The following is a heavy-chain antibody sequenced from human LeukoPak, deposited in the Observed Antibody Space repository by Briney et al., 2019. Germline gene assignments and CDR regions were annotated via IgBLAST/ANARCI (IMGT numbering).Heavy chain of an antibody. D-gene: IGHD5-12*01. V-gene: IGHV7-4-1*02. CDR1: GYTFTSYA. Sequence: ASVKVSCKASGYTFTSYAMNWVRQAPGQGLEWMGWINTNTGNPTYAQGFTGRFVFSLDTSVSTAYLQISSLKAEDTAVYYCARDLFRYGYGFSPGHAFDIWGQGTMVTVSS. CDR3: ARDLFRYGYGFSPGHAFDI. J-gene: IGHJ3*02. CDR2: INTNTGNP.